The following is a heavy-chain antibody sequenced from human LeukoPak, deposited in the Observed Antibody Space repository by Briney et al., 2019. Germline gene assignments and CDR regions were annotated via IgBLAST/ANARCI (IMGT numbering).Heavy chain of an antibody. CDR3: ARDLGHLYYFDY. CDR1: GGSISSSSYY. Sequence: PSETLSLTCTVSGGSISSSSYYWGWIRQPPGKGLEWIGSIYYSGSTYYNPSLKSRVTISVDTSKNQFSLKLSSVTAADTAVYYCARDLGHLYYFDYWGQGTLVTVSS. CDR2: IYYSGST. V-gene: IGHV4-39*07. J-gene: IGHJ4*02.